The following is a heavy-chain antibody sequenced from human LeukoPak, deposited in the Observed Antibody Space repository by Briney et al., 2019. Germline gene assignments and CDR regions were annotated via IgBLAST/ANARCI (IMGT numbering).Heavy chain of an antibody. J-gene: IGHJ4*02. D-gene: IGHD6-13*01. CDR1: GFTFSSYG. V-gene: IGHV3-11*01. CDR2: ISSSGSTI. CDR3: AKGLYSSSWYGVY. Sequence: PGGSLRLSCAVSGFTFSSYGMSWIRQAPGKGLEWVSYISSSGSTIYYADSVKGRFTISRDNAKNSLYLQMNSLRDEDTAVYYCAKGLYSSSWYGVYWGQGTLVTVSS.